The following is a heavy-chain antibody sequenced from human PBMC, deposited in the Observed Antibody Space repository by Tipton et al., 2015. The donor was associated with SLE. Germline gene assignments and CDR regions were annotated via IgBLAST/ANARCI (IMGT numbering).Heavy chain of an antibody. J-gene: IGHJ4*02. D-gene: IGHD6-19*01. CDR3: AGGLAVAGTRDY. CDR1: GVSFSSYY. CDR2: VFYTGST. Sequence: TLSLTCTVSGVSFSSYYCSWFRQSPGKRLEWIGYVFYTGSTKYNPSLDSRVTISVDTSKNQFSLKLGSVTAADTAIYYCAGGLAVAGTRDYWGQGTLVTVSS. V-gene: IGHV4-59*01.